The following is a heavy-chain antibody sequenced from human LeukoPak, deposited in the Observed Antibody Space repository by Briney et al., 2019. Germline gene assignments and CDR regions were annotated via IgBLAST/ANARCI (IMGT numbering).Heavy chain of an antibody. Sequence: GGSLRLSCAASRFTFSDYYMIWIRQAPGKGLEWVSYISGGSTTIDYADSVKGRCTISRDNAKNSLSLQMNSLTAEDTAVYYCARVVAYFDSDGYIDAFDLWGLGTVVTISS. CDR2: ISGGSTTI. V-gene: IGHV3-11*01. D-gene: IGHD3-22*01. CDR3: ARVVAYFDSDGYIDAFDL. J-gene: IGHJ3*01. CDR1: RFTFSDYY.